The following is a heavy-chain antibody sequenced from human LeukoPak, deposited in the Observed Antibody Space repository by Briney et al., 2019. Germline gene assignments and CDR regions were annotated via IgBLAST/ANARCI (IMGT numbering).Heavy chain of an antibody. D-gene: IGHD1-26*01. J-gene: IGHJ4*02. V-gene: IGHV1-69*04. CDR1: GGTLGSYA. CDR3: ARLWGGKIVGAIYYFDY. Sequence: ASVKVSCKASGGTLGSYAISWVRQAPGHGLEWMGRIIPILGIANYAQKFQGRVTITADKSTSTAYMELSSLRSEDTAVYYCARLWGGKIVGAIYYFDYWGQGTLVTVSS. CDR2: IIPILGIA.